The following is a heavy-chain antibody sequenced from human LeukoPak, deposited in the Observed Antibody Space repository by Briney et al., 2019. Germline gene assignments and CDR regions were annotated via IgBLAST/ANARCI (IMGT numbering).Heavy chain of an antibody. J-gene: IGHJ3*02. CDR1: GFSFRSHW. CDR3: ATISAQTFDI. CDR2: IKPDGSDK. D-gene: IGHD5-24*01. Sequence: PGGSLRLSWVGAGFSFRSHWVNWVRQSPGKGLEWVANIKPDGSDKYYVDSARGRFTVSRDNAKNSAFLQMNSLRAEDTAIYYCATISAQTFDIWGQGTLVPVSS. V-gene: IGHV3-7*01.